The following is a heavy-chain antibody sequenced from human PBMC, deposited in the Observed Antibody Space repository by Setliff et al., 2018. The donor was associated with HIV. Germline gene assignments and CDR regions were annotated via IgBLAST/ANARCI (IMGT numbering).Heavy chain of an antibody. V-gene: IGHV4-61*09. CDR3: ARGRRSSGWYVYH. CDR2: IYTSGST. Sequence: SETLSLTCTVSGGSISSGSYYWSWIRQPAGKGLEWIGHIYTSGSTNYNPSLKSRVTISVDTSTNQFSLKLSSVTAADTAVYYCARGRRSSGWYVYHWGQGTLVTVAS. J-gene: IGHJ4*02. CDR1: GGSISSGSYY. D-gene: IGHD6-19*01.